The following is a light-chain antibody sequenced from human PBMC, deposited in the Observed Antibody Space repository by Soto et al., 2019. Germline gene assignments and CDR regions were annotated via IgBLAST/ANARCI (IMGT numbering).Light chain of an antibody. Sequence: EIVLTQSPATLSLSPVERATLSCRASQNIYSNVSWYQQKPGQAPRLLIYGASTRATGIPARFSGSGSGTEFTLTISSLQSEDFAVYYCQQYNNWPSTFGQGTRLEI. CDR2: GAS. CDR3: QQYNNWPST. J-gene: IGKJ5*01. CDR1: QNIYSN. V-gene: IGKV3-15*01.